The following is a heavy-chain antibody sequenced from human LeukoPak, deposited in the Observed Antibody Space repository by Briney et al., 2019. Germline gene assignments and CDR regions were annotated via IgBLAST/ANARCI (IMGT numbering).Heavy chain of an antibody. V-gene: IGHV3-43*02. CDR3: AKDIGGYNYVADC. CDR1: GFTFDDYD. D-gene: IGHD5-18*01. J-gene: IGHJ4*02. Sequence: GGSLRLSCAASGFTFDDYDMHWVRQAPGKGLEWVSLISGDGGSTYYADDVKGRFTISRDNSKNSLYLKMNSLRTEDTAFYYCAKDIGGYNYVADCWGQGTLVTVSS. CDR2: ISGDGGST.